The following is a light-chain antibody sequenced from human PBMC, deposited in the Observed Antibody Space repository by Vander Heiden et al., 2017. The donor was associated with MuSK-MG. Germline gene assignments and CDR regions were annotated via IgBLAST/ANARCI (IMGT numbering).Light chain of an antibody. V-gene: IGKV6-21*01. CDR3: RQRSSLPDT. Sequence: ILLTQSLDLQSVTPTEKITITCRASQSIGSSLHSYQQKPDQSPKLLIKYASQSCSGVPSRLSSSGSATDFTLTINSLVAEDAATYYCRQRSSLPDTFGQGTKLEIK. CDR2: YAS. J-gene: IGKJ2*01. CDR1: QSIGSS.